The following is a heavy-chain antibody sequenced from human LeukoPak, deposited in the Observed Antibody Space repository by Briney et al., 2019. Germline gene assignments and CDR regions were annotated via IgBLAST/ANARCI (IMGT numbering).Heavy chain of an antibody. V-gene: IGHV3-33*01. Sequence: GGSLRLSCAASGFTFSSYGMHWVRQAPGKGLEWVAVIWYDGSNKYYADSVRGRFTISRDNSKNTLYLQMNSLRAEDTALYYCARDYYDRPFDYWGQGTLVTVSS. D-gene: IGHD3-22*01. CDR3: ARDYYDRPFDY. CDR1: GFTFSSYG. CDR2: IWYDGSNK. J-gene: IGHJ4*02.